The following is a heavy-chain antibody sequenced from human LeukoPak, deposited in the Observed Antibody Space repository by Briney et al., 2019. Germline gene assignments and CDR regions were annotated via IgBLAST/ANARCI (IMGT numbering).Heavy chain of an antibody. CDR1: GFTFRSHG. Sequence: GGSLRLACAASGFTFRSHGMHWVRQAPGKGLEWVAVISYDGSNKYYADSVKGRFTISRDNSKNTLYLQMNSLRAEDTAVYYCANSDIAVAGNSYYYYGMDVWGQGTTVTVSS. CDR2: ISYDGSNK. D-gene: IGHD6-19*01. V-gene: IGHV3-30*18. CDR3: ANSDIAVAGNSYYYYGMDV. J-gene: IGHJ6*02.